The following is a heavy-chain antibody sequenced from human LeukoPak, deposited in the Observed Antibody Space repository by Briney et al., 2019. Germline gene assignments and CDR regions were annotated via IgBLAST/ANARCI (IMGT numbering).Heavy chain of an antibody. Sequence: GGSLRLSCAASGFTFDDYAMHWVRQAPGKGLEWVSGISWNRGSIGYADSVKGRFTISRDNAKNSLYLQMNSLRAEDTALYYCAKDIAPGGYCSSTSCYFYYYGMDVWGQGTTVTVSS. CDR2: ISWNRGSI. V-gene: IGHV3-9*01. D-gene: IGHD2-2*03. CDR3: AKDIAPGGYCSSTSCYFYYYGMDV. CDR1: GFTFDDYA. J-gene: IGHJ6*02.